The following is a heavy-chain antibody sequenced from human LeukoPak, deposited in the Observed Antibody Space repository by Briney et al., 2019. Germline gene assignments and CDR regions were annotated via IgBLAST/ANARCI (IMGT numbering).Heavy chain of an antibody. CDR2: ISGSGGST. V-gene: IGHV3-23*01. Sequence: GGSLRLSCAASGFTFSNYAMSWVRQAPGKGLEWVSTISGSGGSTYYADSVKGRFTISRDNSKNTLYLQLNSLRAEDTAVYYCARGRLGYYFDSWGQGALVTVSS. J-gene: IGHJ4*02. CDR3: ARGRLGYYFDS. D-gene: IGHD6-19*01. CDR1: GFTFSNYA.